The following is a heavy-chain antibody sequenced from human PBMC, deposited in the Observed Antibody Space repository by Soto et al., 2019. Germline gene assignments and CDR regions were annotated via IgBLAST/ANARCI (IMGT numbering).Heavy chain of an antibody. D-gene: IGHD2-21*01. V-gene: IGHV3-23*01. CDR2: ISGSGGST. CDR1: GVTFSSYA. J-gene: IGHJ4*01. CDR3: AKDKDSPGAYCGGDC. Sequence: PGGSLRLSCAAPGVTFSSYAMGGVRQAPGKGLEWVSAISGSGGSTYYADSVKGRFTISRDNSKNTLYLQMNSLRAEDTAVYYCAKDKDSPGAYCGGDCWGHGTLVTVSS.